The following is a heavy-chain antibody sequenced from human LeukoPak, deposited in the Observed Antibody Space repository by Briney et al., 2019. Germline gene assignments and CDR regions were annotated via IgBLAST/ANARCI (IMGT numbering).Heavy chain of an antibody. V-gene: IGHV3-74*03. Sequence: PGGSLRLSCAASGFSFSDYFMHWVRHSPEKGLVWVSDIHLHGRYAAYADSVRGRFTISRDDAKNTLYLQMNSLRAEDTALYYCAKDIRAGDWGAFDIWGQGTMVTVSS. J-gene: IGHJ3*02. CDR3: AKDIRAGDWGAFDI. CDR2: IHLHGRYA. CDR1: GFSFSDYF. D-gene: IGHD3-16*01.